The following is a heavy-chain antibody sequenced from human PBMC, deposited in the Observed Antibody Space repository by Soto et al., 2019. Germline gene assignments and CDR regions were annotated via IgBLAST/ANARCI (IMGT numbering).Heavy chain of an antibody. D-gene: IGHD3-9*01. CDR1: GYTFTNYG. CDR3: AGDTMTGYLQFDY. V-gene: IGHV1-18*01. CDR2: INANNGNT. J-gene: IGHJ4*02. Sequence: QVQLVQSGAEVKKPGASVKVSCRVSGYTFTNYGISWVRQAPGQGLEWMGWINANNGNTNYAQTLQGRVTMTTDTATSTAFMELRSLRADDTAVYYCAGDTMTGYLQFDYWGQGRLGTVSS.